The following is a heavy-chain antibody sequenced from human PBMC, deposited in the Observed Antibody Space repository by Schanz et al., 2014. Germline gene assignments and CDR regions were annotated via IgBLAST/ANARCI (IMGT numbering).Heavy chain of an antibody. D-gene: IGHD7-27*01. CDR1: GYTFTGYY. Sequence: QVQLVQSEPEVKEPGASVKVSCQASGYTFTGYYIHWVRQAPGQGLEWMGRIYPNNGATIFAQKFQGRVTMTRDTSISAAYMELRRLRSDDTAIYYCAKSRVTGHTASNWGQGTLVSV. V-gene: IGHV1-2*06. CDR2: IYPNNGAT. CDR3: AKSRVTGHTASN. J-gene: IGHJ4*02.